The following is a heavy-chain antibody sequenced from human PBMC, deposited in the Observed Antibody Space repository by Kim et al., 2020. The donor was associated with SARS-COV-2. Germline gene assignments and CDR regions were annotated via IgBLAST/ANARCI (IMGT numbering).Heavy chain of an antibody. D-gene: IGHD2-21*02. V-gene: IGHV4-39*01. Sequence: SETLSLTCTVSGDSIKDRTFYWGWIRQPPGKGLEWIGSISYSGNTYYTSSLKSRVTISKDTSKSQFSLKLNSVTATDPAVYYCARHRDHSRFDPWGQGTLVTVSS. CDR2: ISYSGNT. CDR1: GDSIKDRTFY. CDR3: ARHRDHSRFDP. J-gene: IGHJ5*02.